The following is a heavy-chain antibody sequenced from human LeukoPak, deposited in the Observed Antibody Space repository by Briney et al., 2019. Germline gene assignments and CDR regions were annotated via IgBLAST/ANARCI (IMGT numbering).Heavy chain of an antibody. CDR1: GGSISTYY. CDR3: ARDYYYYYMDV. V-gene: IGHV4-39*01. J-gene: IGHJ6*03. Sequence: PSETLSLTCTVSGGSISTYYWDWIRQPPGKGLEWIGSIYYSGSTYYNPSLKSRVTISGDPSKNQFSLKLSSVTAADTAVYYCARDYYYYYMDVWGKGTTVTVSS. CDR2: IYYSGST.